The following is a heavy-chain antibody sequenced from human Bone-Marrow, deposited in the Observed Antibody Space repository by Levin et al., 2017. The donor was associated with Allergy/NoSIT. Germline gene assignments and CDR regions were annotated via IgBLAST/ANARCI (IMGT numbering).Heavy chain of an antibody. V-gene: IGHV4-59*01. CDR3: ARAHSSGRTLDL. D-gene: IGHD6-19*01. CDR2: SYYNGGT. J-gene: IGHJ2*01. CDR1: GGLMSTYY. Sequence: SETLSLTCSVSGGLMSTYYWSWVRQPPGKQLEWIGFSYYNGGTDYNPALKSRVTVSVDMSKKQVSLKLSSVTAADTAVYYCARAHSSGRTLDLWGRGTLVTVSS.